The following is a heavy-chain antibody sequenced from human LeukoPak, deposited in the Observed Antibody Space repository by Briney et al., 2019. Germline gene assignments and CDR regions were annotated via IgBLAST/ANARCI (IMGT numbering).Heavy chain of an antibody. V-gene: IGHV1-2*02. CDR2: INPNSGGT. J-gene: IGHJ4*02. D-gene: IGHD1-7*01. Sequence: ASVKVSCKASGYTFTSYDINWVRQATGQGLEWMGWINPNSGGTNYAQKFQGRVTMTRDTSISTAYMELSRLRSDDTAVYYCATLFGLELITDWGQGTLVTVSS. CDR3: ATLFGLELITD. CDR1: GYTFTSYD.